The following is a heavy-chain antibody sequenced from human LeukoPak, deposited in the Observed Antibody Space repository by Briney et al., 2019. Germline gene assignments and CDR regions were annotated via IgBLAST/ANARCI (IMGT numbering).Heavy chain of an antibody. J-gene: IGHJ4*02. CDR2: INHSGST. V-gene: IGHV4-34*01. CDR3: AMNWGTGRTLDY. Sequence: PSETLSPTCAVYGGSFSSYYWSWIRQPPGKGLEWIGEINHSGSTNYNPSLKSRVTISVDTSKNQFSLKLSSVTAADTAVYYCAMNWGTGRTLDYWGQGTLVTVSS. D-gene: IGHD7-27*01. CDR1: GGSFSSYY.